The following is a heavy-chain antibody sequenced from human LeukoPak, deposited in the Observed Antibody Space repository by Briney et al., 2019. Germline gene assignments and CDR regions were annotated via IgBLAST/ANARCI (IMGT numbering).Heavy chain of an antibody. J-gene: IGHJ4*02. V-gene: IGHV3-7*05. CDR1: GFPFDTYW. Sequence: GGSLRLSCAASGFPFDTYWMSWVRQAPGKGLEWVANIKHDEREESYVDSVKGRFTISRDNAQKSLYLQMKSLRAEDTAVYYCARISVHYGDLFDCWGQGTLVTVSS. D-gene: IGHD4-17*01. CDR2: IKHDEREE. CDR3: ARISVHYGDLFDC.